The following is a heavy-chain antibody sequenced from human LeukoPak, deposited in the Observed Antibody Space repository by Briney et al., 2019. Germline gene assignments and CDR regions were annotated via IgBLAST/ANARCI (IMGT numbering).Heavy chain of an antibody. D-gene: IGHD5-24*01. CDR2: IKSKTDGGTT. CDR1: GFTFSNAW. CDR3: TRDLDGYNDRVY. Sequence: PGGSLRLSCAASGFTFSNAWMSWVRQAPGKGLEWVGRIKSKTDGGTTEYAASVKGRFTISRDDSKSIAYLQMNSLKTEDAAVYYCTRDLDGYNDRVYWGQGTLVTVSS. J-gene: IGHJ4*02. V-gene: IGHV3-15*01.